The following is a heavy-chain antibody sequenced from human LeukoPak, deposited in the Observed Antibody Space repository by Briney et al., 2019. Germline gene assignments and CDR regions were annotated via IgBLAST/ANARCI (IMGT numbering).Heavy chain of an antibody. CDR2: IYSGGST. D-gene: IGHD3/OR15-3a*01. V-gene: IGHV3-66*02. Sequence: TGGSLRLSCAASGFTISSNYMSWVRQAPGKGLEWVSVIYSGGSTYYADSVKGRFTISRDNSKNTLYLQMNSLRAEDTAVYYCARYDFWSGYFFDYWGQGTLVTVSS. CDR1: GFTISSNY. J-gene: IGHJ4*02. CDR3: ARYDFWSGYFFDY.